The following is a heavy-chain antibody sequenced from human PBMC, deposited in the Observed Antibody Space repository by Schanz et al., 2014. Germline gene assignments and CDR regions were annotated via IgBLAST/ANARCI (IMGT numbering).Heavy chain of an antibody. CDR2: ISGRGGRT. Sequence: DVQLVESGGGLAQPGGSLRLSCVASGFMFTKYAMNWVRQAPGKGLEWVSAISGRGGRTYYADSVKGRFTISRDNSKNTLYLQMNSLRAEDTAVYYCAKDCPSDYGDHCFDFWGQGTLVTVSS. J-gene: IGHJ4*02. CDR1: GFMFTKYA. V-gene: IGHV3-23*04. D-gene: IGHD4-17*01. CDR3: AKDCPSDYGDHCFDF.